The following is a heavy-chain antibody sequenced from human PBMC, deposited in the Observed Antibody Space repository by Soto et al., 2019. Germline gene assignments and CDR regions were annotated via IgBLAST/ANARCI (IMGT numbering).Heavy chain of an antibody. D-gene: IGHD5-12*01. J-gene: IGHJ4*02. CDR2: ISSSSSYM. Sequence: GGSLRLSCAASGFTFSTYSMNWVRQAPGKGLEWVSSISSSSSYMYYTDSVKGRFTISRDNAKNSLFLQMNSLRAEDTAIYYCATMATMSSFDYWGQGTLVTVSS. CDR1: GFTFSTYS. V-gene: IGHV3-21*01. CDR3: ATMATMSSFDY.